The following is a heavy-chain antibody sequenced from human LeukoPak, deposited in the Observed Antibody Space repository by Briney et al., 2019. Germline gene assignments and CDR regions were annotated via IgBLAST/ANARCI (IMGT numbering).Heavy chain of an antibody. D-gene: IGHD6-13*01. Sequence: EASVKVSCKVSGYTLTELSMHWVRQAPGKGLEWMGGFDPEDGETIYAQKFQGRVTMTEDTSTDTAYMELSSLRSEDTAVYYCATAFSAAGNLDYWGQGTLVTVSS. CDR1: GYTLTELS. CDR2: FDPEDGET. V-gene: IGHV1-24*01. CDR3: ATAFSAAGNLDY. J-gene: IGHJ4*02.